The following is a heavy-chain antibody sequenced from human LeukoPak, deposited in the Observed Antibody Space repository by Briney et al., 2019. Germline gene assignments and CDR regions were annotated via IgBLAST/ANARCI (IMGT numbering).Heavy chain of an antibody. V-gene: IGHV3-7*01. J-gene: IGHJ4*02. CDR2: IKQDGSEK. CDR1: GFTFSSYW. D-gene: IGHD1-26*01. Sequence: GGSLRLSCAASGFTFSSYWMTWLRQAPGKGLEWVANIKQDGSEKYYVDSVTGRFTISRDNAKNSLYLQMNSLRAEDTAVYHCARGGWEPLDYWGQGILVTVSS. CDR3: ARGGWEPLDY.